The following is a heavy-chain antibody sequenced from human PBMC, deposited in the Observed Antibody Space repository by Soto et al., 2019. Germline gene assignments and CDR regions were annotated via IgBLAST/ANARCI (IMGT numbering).Heavy chain of an antibody. CDR1: GFSLSTSGMG. CDR3: THSRKSYYDILTGYNY. J-gene: IGHJ4*02. D-gene: IGHD3-9*01. CDR2: IYWDDDK. V-gene: IGHV2-5*02. Sequence: QITLKESGPTLVKPTQTLTLTCTFSGFSLSTSGMGVAWIRQPPGKALEWLALIYWDDDKRYSPSLKSRLTITKDTSKNQVVLTMTNMDPVDTATYYCTHSRKSYYDILTGYNYWGQGTLVTVSS.